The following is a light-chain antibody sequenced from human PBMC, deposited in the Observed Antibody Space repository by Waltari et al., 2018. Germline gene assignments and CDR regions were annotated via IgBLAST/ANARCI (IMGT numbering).Light chain of an antibody. J-gene: IGKJ1*01. CDR3: QQCNSNPPT. CDR1: QGISSY. CDR2: YAN. Sequence: IQMSQSPSSLSASVGDRVTITCRASQGISSYLNWYQQKPGKAPKLLIYYANSLAMRVPSRFTGSRSGTEFTLTISSLQPEYFATYYCQQCNSNPPTFGQGTKVEIK. V-gene: IGKV1-13*02.